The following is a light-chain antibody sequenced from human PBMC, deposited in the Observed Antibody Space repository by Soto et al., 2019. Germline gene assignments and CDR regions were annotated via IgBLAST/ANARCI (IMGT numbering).Light chain of an antibody. Sequence: QSAVTQPGSLSGSGAQSMTISCTGTSRDVGSYNLVSWYQQHPGKAPKLMIYEVSKRPSGVSNRFSGSKSGNTASLTISGLQAEDEADYYCCSYAGSSTPLIFGTGT. V-gene: IGLV2-23*02. CDR3: CSYAGSSTPLI. J-gene: IGLJ1*01. CDR2: EVS. CDR1: SRDVGSYNL.